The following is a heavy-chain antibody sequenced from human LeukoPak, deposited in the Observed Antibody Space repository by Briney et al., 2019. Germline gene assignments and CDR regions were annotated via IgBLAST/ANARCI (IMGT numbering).Heavy chain of an antibody. CDR2: ISYDGSNK. CDR3: ARAPAMVFDY. Sequence: GGSLRLSCAASGFTFSSYGMHWVRQAPGKGLEWVAVISYDGSNKYYADSVKGRFTISRDNAKNTLYLQMNSLRAEDTAVYYCARAPAMVFDYWGQGTLVTVSS. D-gene: IGHD2-2*01. V-gene: IGHV3-30*03. CDR1: GFTFSSYG. J-gene: IGHJ4*02.